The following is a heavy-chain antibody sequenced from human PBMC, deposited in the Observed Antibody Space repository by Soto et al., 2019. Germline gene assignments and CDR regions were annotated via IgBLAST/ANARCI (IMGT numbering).Heavy chain of an antibody. D-gene: IGHD1-20*01. CDR1: GGTFSSYA. V-gene: IGHV1-69*12. CDR2: IIPIFGTA. J-gene: IGHJ5*02. Sequence: QVQLVQSGAEVKKPGSSVKVSCKASGGTFSSYAISWVRQAPGQGLEWMGGIIPIFGTANYAQKFQGRVTSTAEESTRTPYLEVRSLRSEDTALDYCAREPGGYNWKLNWFDPWGQGTLVTVSS. CDR3: AREPGGYNWKLNWFDP.